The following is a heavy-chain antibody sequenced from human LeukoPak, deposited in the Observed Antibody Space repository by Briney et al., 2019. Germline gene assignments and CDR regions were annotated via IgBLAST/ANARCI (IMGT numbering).Heavy chain of an antibody. Sequence: GGSLRLSCTASGFTFGDYAMSWFRQAPGKGLEWVGFIRSKAYGGTTEYAASVKGRFTISRDDSKSIAYLQMNSLKTEDTAVYYCTRGKSSGWSDFDYWGQGTLVTVSS. J-gene: IGHJ4*02. CDR1: GFTFGDYA. V-gene: IGHV3-49*03. CDR2: IRSKAYGGTT. CDR3: TRGKSSGWSDFDY. D-gene: IGHD6-19*01.